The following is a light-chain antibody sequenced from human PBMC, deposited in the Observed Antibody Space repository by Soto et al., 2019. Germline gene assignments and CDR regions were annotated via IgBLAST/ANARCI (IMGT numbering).Light chain of an antibody. CDR2: NAA. CDR1: QNINIW. CDR3: QQYNGDSRG. V-gene: IGKV1-5*01. J-gene: IGKJ1*01. Sequence: DIQMTQSPSTLSASVGDRVTITCRASQNINIWLDWYQQKPGKAPKLLIYNAAYLESGVPSRFSGSGSGTEFTLTISSLQPDDFAIYYCQQYNGDSRGFGQGTKVELK.